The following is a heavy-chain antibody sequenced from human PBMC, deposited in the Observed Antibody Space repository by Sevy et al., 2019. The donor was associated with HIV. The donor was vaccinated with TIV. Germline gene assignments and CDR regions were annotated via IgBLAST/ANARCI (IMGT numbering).Heavy chain of an antibody. CDR1: GLNFDDYG. Sequence: GGSLGLSCAASGLNFDDYGMSWVRQAPGKGLEWVSAINWNGVGTSYADSVKGRFTISRDNAKNSLYVQMNSLRAEDTALYYCARERSCGGDCYYFDYWGQGTLVTVSS. D-gene: IGHD2-21*02. CDR2: INWNGVGT. J-gene: IGHJ4*02. V-gene: IGHV3-20*04. CDR3: ARERSCGGDCYYFDY.